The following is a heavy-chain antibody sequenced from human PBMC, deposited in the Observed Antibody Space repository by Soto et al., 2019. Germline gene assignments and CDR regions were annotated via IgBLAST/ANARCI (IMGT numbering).Heavy chain of an antibody. J-gene: IGHJ4*02. V-gene: IGHV3-30*18. Sequence: GGSLRLSCAASGLTFSRAGMHWVRQAPGKGLEWVAVISDDGRNEYYVDSVKGRFTISRDNSKNTPFLQMNSLRVEDTAVYYCAKDKGKKYFDYWGQGILVTVSS. CDR1: GLTFSRAG. CDR2: ISDDGRNE. CDR3: AKDKGKKYFDY.